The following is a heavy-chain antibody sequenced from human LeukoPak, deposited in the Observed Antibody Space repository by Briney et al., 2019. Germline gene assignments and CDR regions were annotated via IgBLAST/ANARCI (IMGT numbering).Heavy chain of an antibody. CDR3: ARLRADAGSGHNWFDP. V-gene: IGHV1-69*04. Sequence: SVKVSCKAPGGTLSSYGIGWVRQAPGQGLEWMGRIIPIVNRANSAQRFQGRVTITADTSTNTVYMELSSLRSDDTAVYYCARLRADAGSGHNWFDPWGQGTLVTVSS. CDR1: GGTLSSYG. CDR2: IIPIVNRA. D-gene: IGHD1-26*01. J-gene: IGHJ5*02.